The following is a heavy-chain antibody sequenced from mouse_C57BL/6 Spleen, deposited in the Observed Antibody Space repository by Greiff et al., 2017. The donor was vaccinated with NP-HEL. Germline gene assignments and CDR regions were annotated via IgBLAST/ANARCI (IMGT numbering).Heavy chain of an antibody. V-gene: IGHV1-4*01. Sequence: QVQLQQSGAELARPGASVKMSCTASGYTFTSYTMHWVKQRPGPGLEWIGYINPSSGYTKYNQKFKDKATLTADKSSSTAYMPLSSLTSEDSAVYYCARGNGSSYRAMDYWGQGTSVTVSS. CDR1: GYTFTSYT. CDR3: ARGNGSSYRAMDY. CDR2: INPSSGYT. J-gene: IGHJ4*01. D-gene: IGHD1-1*01.